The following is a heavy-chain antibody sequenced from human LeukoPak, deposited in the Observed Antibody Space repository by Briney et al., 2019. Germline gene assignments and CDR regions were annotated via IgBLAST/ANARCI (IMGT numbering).Heavy chain of an antibody. D-gene: IGHD2-21*02. V-gene: IGHV6-1*01. CDR2: TYYRSKWYN. CDR3: ARATARVGNFDY. Sequence: SQTLSLTCAISGDSVSSNSAAWNWIRQSPSRGLEWLGRTYYRSKWYNDYAVSVKSRITINADTSKNQFSLQLYSVTPEDTAVYYCARATARVGNFDYWGQGTLVTVSS. CDR1: GDSVSSNSAA. J-gene: IGHJ4*02.